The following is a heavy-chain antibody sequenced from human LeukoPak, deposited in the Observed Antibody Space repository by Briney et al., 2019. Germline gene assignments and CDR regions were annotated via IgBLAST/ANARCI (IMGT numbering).Heavy chain of an antibody. D-gene: IGHD3-22*01. CDR3: AKASGTYYYDSSGYYYFDY. CDR2: ISWDGGST. J-gene: IGHJ4*02. Sequence: GGSLRLSCAASGFTFDDYTMHWVRQAPGKGLEWVSLISWDGGSTYYADSVKGRFTISRDNSKNSLYLQMNSLRTEDTALYYCAKASGTYYYDSSGYYYFDYWGQGTLVTVSS. CDR1: GFTFDDYT. V-gene: IGHV3-43*01.